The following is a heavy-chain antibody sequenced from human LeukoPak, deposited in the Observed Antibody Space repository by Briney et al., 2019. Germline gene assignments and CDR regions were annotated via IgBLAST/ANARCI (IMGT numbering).Heavy chain of an antibody. CDR2: IYTSGST. CDR3: ARVLLTTVTRYDAFDI. D-gene: IGHD4-17*01. Sequence: PSETLCLSCAVSGGSISIYYWSCIPQPPRKGLGWVGRIYTSGSTNYNTSLKSRVTISVDTSKNKFSLKLSSVTAADTAVYYCARVLLTTVTRYDAFDIWGQGTMVTVSS. CDR1: GGSISIYY. J-gene: IGHJ3*02. V-gene: IGHV4-4*07.